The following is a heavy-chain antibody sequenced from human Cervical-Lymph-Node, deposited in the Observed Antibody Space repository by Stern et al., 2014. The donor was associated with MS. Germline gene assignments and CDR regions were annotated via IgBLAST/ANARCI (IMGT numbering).Heavy chain of an antibody. Sequence: VQLVESGPEVKKPGASALVSCKTPGYTFTIYYIPWVGQPPGQGLEWMGIINPNGSVTASAQKFQGRLTMTRDTSTTTVYMRLITLTSEDTAMYYCTRAVGGVGREWGQGTLVFVSS. CDR1: GYTFTIYY. CDR2: INPNGSVT. CDR3: TRAVGGVGRE. J-gene: IGHJ4*02. D-gene: IGHD3-16*01. V-gene: IGHV1-46*01.